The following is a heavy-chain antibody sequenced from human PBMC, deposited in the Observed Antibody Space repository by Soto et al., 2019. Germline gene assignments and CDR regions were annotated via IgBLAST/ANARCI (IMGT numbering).Heavy chain of an antibody. J-gene: IGHJ6*02. CDR2: IYYSGST. CDR1: GGSISSYY. V-gene: IGHV4-59*01. CDR3: ARDLGGCSSTSCYYGMDV. D-gene: IGHD2-2*01. Sequence: SETLSLTCTVSGGSISSYYWSWIRQPPGKGLEWIGYIYYSGSTNYNPSLKSRVTISVDTSKNQFSLKLSSVTAADTAVYYCARDLGGCSSTSCYYGMDVWGQGTTVTVSS.